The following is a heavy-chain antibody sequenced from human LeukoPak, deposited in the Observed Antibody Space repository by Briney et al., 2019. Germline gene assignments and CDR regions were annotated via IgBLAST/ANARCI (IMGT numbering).Heavy chain of an antibody. V-gene: IGHV3-7*01. CDR3: AREEYYDFWSGPLDAFDI. Sequence: GGSLRLSCAASGFTFSSYWMSWVRQAPGKGLEWVANIKQDGSEKYYVDSVEGRFTISRDNAKNSLYLQMNSLRAEDTAVYYCAREEYYDFWSGPLDAFDIWGQGTMVTVSS. CDR2: IKQDGSEK. CDR1: GFTFSSYW. J-gene: IGHJ3*02. D-gene: IGHD3-3*01.